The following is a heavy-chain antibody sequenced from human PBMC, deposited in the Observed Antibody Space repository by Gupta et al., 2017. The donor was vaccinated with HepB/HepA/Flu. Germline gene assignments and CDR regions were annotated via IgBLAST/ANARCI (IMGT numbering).Heavy chain of an antibody. CDR2: INHSGST. J-gene: IGHJ4*02. Sequence: IRQPPGKGLEWIGEINHSGSTNYNPSLKSRVTISVDTSKNQFSLKLSSVTAADTAVYYCARVVNGDIVVVPAAYYFDYWGQVTLVTVSS. D-gene: IGHD2-2*01. V-gene: IGHV4-34*01. CDR3: ARVVNGDIVVVPAAYYFDY.